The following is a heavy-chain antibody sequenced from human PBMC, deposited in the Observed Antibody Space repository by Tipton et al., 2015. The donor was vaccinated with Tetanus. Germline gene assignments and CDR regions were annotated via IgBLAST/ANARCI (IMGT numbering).Heavy chain of an antibody. CDR1: GFTFSSYA. Sequence: SLRLSCAASGFTFSSYAMSWVRQAPGKGLEWVSAISGSGGSTYYADSVKGRFTISRDNSKNTLYLQMNSLRAEDTAVYYCAKDNGYYYGSGSYYYYYYGMDVWGQGTTVTVSS. V-gene: IGHV3-23*01. CDR2: ISGSGGST. CDR3: AKDNGYYYGSGSYYYYYYGMDV. D-gene: IGHD3-10*01. J-gene: IGHJ6*02.